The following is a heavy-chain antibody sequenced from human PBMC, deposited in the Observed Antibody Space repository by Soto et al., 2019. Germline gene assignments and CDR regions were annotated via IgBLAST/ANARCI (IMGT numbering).Heavy chain of an antibody. CDR2: IYYSGST. V-gene: IGHV4-31*03. D-gene: IGHD3-3*01. J-gene: IGHJ4*02. CDR3: ARLAKRVTIFGVAPFDY. Sequence: PSETLSLTCTVSGGSISSGSYYWSWIRQLPGKGLEWIGYIYYSGSTYYNPSLKSRVTISVDTSKNQFSLKLNSVTAADTAVYYCARLAKRVTIFGVAPFDYWGQGTLVTVSS. CDR1: GGSISSGSYY.